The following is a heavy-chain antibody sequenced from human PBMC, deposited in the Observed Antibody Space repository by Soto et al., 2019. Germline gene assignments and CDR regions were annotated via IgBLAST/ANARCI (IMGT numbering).Heavy chain of an antibody. V-gene: IGHV3-30*18. CDR3: AKDRYSGTYPTDFDY. CDR1: GFTFSSYG. Sequence: TGGSLRLSCAASGFTFSSYGMHWVRQAPGKGLEWVAVISYDGSNKYYADSVKGRFTISRDNSHNVAYLQMSSLRTEDTATYYCAKDRYSGTYPTDFDYWGQGSLVTVSS. CDR2: ISYDGSNK. D-gene: IGHD1-26*01. J-gene: IGHJ4*02.